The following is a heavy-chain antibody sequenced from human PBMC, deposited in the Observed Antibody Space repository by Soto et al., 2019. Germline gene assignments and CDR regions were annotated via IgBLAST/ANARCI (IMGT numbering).Heavy chain of an antibody. J-gene: IGHJ4*02. CDR3: ARHRGRSYYYY. D-gene: IGHD3-22*01. CDR1: GGAVSGAY. Sequence: SDTRSLIGPVSGGAVSGAYAAWVRQPPGNGLEWIRYTYYSGSTNSNPSLKSRVTISVDTSKHQFSLKLSSVTAADTAVYYCARHRGRSYYYYWGQGTQVTVSS. CDR2: TYYSGST. V-gene: IGHV4-59*08.